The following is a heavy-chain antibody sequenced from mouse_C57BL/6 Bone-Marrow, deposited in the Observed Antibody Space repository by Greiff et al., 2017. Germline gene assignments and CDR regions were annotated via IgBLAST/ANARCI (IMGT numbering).Heavy chain of an antibody. Sequence: VQLQQSGAELVRPGASVTLSCKASGYTFTDYEMHWVKQTPVHGLEWIGALDPETGGTAYNQKFKGKAILTADKSSSTAYMELRSLTSEDSAVYYCTRSLWLRPFDYWGQGTTLTVSS. CDR1: GYTFTDYE. V-gene: IGHV1-15*01. CDR3: TRSLWLRPFDY. J-gene: IGHJ2*01. CDR2: LDPETGGT. D-gene: IGHD2-2*01.